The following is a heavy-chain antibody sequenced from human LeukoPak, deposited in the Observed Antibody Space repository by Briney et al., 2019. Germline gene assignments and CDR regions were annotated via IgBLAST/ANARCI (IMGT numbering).Heavy chain of an antibody. CDR1: GGSISSYY. CDR2: IYYSGST. J-gene: IGHJ6*03. CDR3: ATQKGYSSGWYGNYYYYYMDV. Sequence: SETLSLTCTVSGGSISSYYWSWIRQPPGKGLEWIGYIYYSGSTNYNPSLKSRVTISVDTSKNQFSLKLSSVTAADTAVYYCATQKGYSSGWYGNYYYYYMDVWGKGTTVTVSS. V-gene: IGHV4-59*01. D-gene: IGHD6-19*01.